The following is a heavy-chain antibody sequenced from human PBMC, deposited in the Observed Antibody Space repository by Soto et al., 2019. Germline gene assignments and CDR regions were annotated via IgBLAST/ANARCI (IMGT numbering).Heavy chain of an antibody. CDR2: MYPSGST. D-gene: IGHD3-22*01. Sequence: SETLSLTCTVSGGSVSSSVSHYWGWIRQPPGQGLEWIGSMYPSGSTYSNPSLKSRVIISVDTSKNQFSLKLNSVTAADTTVYYCMLGSGWKDFDYWGQGTLVTVSS. CDR1: GGSVSSSVSHY. CDR3: MLGSGWKDFDY. J-gene: IGHJ4*02. V-gene: IGHV4-39*01.